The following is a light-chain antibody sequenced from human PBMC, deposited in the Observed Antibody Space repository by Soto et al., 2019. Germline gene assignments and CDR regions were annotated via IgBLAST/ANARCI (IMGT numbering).Light chain of an antibody. CDR1: QDIASY. V-gene: IGKV1-33*01. CDR3: KQFHSAPYT. Sequence: DIQMTQSPSSLSASVGDRVTITCRASQDIASYLNWYQQKSGKAPRLLIYDAAHLETGVSSRFSGSGSGTQCTLTIISLQPEDVATYYCKQFHSAPYTFGQGTKVDIK. CDR2: DAA. J-gene: IGKJ2*01.